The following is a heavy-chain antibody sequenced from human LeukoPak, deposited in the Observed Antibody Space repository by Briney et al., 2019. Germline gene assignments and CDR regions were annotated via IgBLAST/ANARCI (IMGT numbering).Heavy chain of an antibody. V-gene: IGHV4-39*01. CDR2: IYYSGST. Sequence: SSETLSLTCTVSGGSISSSSYYWGWIRQPPGKGLEWIGSIYYSGSTYYNPSLKSRVTISVDTSKNQFSLKPSSVTAADTAVYYCASPGRVTHFDYWGQGTLVTVSS. J-gene: IGHJ4*02. CDR1: GGSISSSSYY. D-gene: IGHD2-21*02. CDR3: ASPGRVTHFDY.